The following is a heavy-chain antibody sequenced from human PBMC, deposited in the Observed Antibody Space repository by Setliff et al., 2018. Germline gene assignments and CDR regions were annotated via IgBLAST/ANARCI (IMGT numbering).Heavy chain of an antibody. V-gene: IGHV3-23*01. Sequence: GGSLRLSCAASGFTFSSYAMSWVRQAPGQGLEWVSAISGSGGSTYYEDSVKGRFTISRDNSKNTLYLQMNSLRAEDTAVYYCAKDKSSTFWSGIVNYFDYWGQGTLVTVSS. CDR1: GFTFSSYA. CDR2: ISGSGGST. D-gene: IGHD3-3*01. J-gene: IGHJ4*02. CDR3: AKDKSSTFWSGIVNYFDY.